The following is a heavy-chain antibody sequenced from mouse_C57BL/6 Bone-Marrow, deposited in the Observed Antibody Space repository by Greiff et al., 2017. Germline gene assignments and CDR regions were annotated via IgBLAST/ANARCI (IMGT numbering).Heavy chain of an antibody. J-gene: IGHJ4*01. D-gene: IGHD3-3*01. CDR2: IYPRDGST. Sequence: VQLQQSDAELVKPGASVKISCKVSGYTFTDHTIHWMKQRPEQGLEWIGYIYPRDGSTKYNEKFKGKATLTADKSSSTAYMQLNSLTSEDSAVYFCAGQGLPGYYAMDYWGQGTSVTVSS. CDR1: GYTFTDHT. V-gene: IGHV1-78*01. CDR3: AGQGLPGYYAMDY.